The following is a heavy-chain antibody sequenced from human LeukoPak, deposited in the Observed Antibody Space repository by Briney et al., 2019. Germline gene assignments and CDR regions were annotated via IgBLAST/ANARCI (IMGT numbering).Heavy chain of an antibody. CDR1: KFTFSSCA. D-gene: IGHD3-10*01. CDR2: ISGSGGNT. CDR3: AKDYYGSGSYGYFDY. J-gene: IGHJ4*02. V-gene: IGHV3-23*01. Sequence: GGSLRLSCAASKFTFSSCAMNWVRQAPGKGLEWVSGISGSGGNTDYADSVKGRFTISRDNSKNTLYLQMNSLRAEDTAVYYCAKDYYGSGSYGYFDYWGQGTLVTVSS.